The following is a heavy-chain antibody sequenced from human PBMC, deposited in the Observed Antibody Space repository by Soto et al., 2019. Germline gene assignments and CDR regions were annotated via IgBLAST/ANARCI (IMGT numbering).Heavy chain of an antibody. D-gene: IGHD5-18*01. V-gene: IGHV1-8*01. Sequence: QVQQVQSGAEVKKPGASVKVSCKASGYTFTSYDINWVRQATGQGLEWMGWMNPNSGNTGYAQKFQGRVTMTRNTSISTAYMELSSLRSEDTAVYYCATKGPRPGTWIQLWTYWYFDLWGRGTLVTVSS. CDR2: MNPNSGNT. CDR3: ATKGPRPGTWIQLWTYWYFDL. CDR1: GYTFTSYD. J-gene: IGHJ2*01.